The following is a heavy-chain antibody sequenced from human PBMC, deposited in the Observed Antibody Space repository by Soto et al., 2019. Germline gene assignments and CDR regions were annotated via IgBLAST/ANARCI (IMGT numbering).Heavy chain of an antibody. CDR2: ISGSGGST. J-gene: IGHJ1*01. Sequence: PGGSLRLSCAASGFTFSSYGMHWVRQAPGKGLEWVSAISGSGGSTYYADSVKGRFTISRDNSKNTLYLQMNSLRAEDTAVYYCAKDHDLIVVVPAAMQGKVQHWGQGTLVTVSS. D-gene: IGHD2-2*01. CDR1: GFTFSSYG. V-gene: IGHV3-23*01. CDR3: AKDHDLIVVVPAAMQGKVQH.